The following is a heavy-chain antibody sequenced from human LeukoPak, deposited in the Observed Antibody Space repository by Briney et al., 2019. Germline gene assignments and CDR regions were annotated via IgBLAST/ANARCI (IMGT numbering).Heavy chain of an antibody. CDR2: IYTSGST. D-gene: IGHD1-1*01. Sequence: SETLSLTCTVSGGSISSYYWSWIRQPPGKGLEWIGRIYTSGSTNYNPSLKSRVTISVDTSKNQFSLKLSSVTAADTAVYYCARGGAGTTGNWFDPWGQGTLVTVSS. CDR1: GGSISSYY. V-gene: IGHV4-4*08. J-gene: IGHJ5*02. CDR3: ARGGAGTTGNWFDP.